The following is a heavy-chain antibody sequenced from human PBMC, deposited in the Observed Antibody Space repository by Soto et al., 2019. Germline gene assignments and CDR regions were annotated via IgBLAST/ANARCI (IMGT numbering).Heavy chain of an antibody. CDR2: ISYDGSNK. V-gene: IGHV3-30*18. CDR3: AKSDSGYDWDYYYYYMDV. J-gene: IGHJ6*03. D-gene: IGHD5-12*01. CDR1: GFTFSSYG. Sequence: GGSLRLSCAASGFTFSSYGMHWVRQAPGKGLEWVAVISYDGSNKYYADSVKGRFTISRDNSKNTLYLQMNSLRAEDTALYYCAKSDSGYDWDYYYYYMDVWGKGTTVTVSS.